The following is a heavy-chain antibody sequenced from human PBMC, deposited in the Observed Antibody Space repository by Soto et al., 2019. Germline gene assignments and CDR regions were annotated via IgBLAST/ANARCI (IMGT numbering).Heavy chain of an antibody. D-gene: IGHD6-19*01. CDR1: GYTFTGYA. CDR3: ARAVAVAADFDY. V-gene: IGHV1-3*05. J-gene: IGHJ4*02. CDR2: INAGNGNT. Sequence: QVQLVQSGAEEKKPGASVKVSCKASGYTFTGYAMHWVRQAPGQXLEWMGWINAGNGNTKYSQKFQGRVTITRDTSASTAYMELSSLRSEDTAVYYCARAVAVAADFDYWGQGTLVNVSS.